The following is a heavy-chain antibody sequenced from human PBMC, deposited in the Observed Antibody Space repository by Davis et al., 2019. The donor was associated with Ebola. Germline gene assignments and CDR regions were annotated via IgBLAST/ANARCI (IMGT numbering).Heavy chain of an antibody. CDR3: ARGPMKGGYDLSY. V-gene: IGHV4-4*02. D-gene: IGHD5-12*01. Sequence: SETLSLTCAVFGGSISSSDWWSWVRQPPGKGLEWIGQIYHSGRANYNPSLKSRVTISIDKSKNQLSLKLNSMTAADTAVYYCARGPMKGGYDLSYWGQGTLVTVSS. CDR2: IYHSGRA. CDR1: GGSISSSDW. J-gene: IGHJ4*02.